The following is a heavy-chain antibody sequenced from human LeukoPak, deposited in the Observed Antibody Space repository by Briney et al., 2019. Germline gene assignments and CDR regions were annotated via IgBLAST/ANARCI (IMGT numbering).Heavy chain of an antibody. Sequence: GGSLRLSCAASGFTFSSYAMHWVRQAPGKGLEGVAVISYDGSNKYYADSVKGRFTISRDNSKNTLYLQMNSLRAEDTAVYYCATSDYGDYEYYFDYWGQGTLVTVSS. V-gene: IGHV3-30-3*02. CDR1: GFTFSSYA. CDR3: ATSDYGDYEYYFDY. J-gene: IGHJ4*02. CDR2: ISYDGSNK. D-gene: IGHD4-17*01.